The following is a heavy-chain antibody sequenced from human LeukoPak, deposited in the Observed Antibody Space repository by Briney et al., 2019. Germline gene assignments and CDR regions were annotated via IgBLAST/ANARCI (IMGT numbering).Heavy chain of an antibody. V-gene: IGHV3-23*01. Sequence: PGGSLRLSCAASGFSFSTYAMSWVRQAPGRGLEWVSAISGSGIGTFYTDSVKGRFTISRDNSKNTLYMQMNSLRAEDTAVYYCAKVRFYDAWARHEGTFDYWGQGTLVTVSS. CDR3: AKVRFYDAWARHEGTFDY. J-gene: IGHJ4*02. D-gene: IGHD3-3*01. CDR2: ISGSGIGT. CDR1: GFSFSTYA.